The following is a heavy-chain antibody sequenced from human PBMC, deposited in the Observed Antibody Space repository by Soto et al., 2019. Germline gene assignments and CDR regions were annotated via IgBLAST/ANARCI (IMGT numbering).Heavy chain of an antibody. CDR1: GYTFTDFD. J-gene: IGHJ4*02. CDR3: ARGQLATLTDF. V-gene: IGHV1-8*02. Sequence: ASVKVSCKASGYTFTDFDTNWVRQATGQGLEWMGWMNPNTGNTRYAQKFQGRLIMTRDTSMNTAYMEMGSLTSEDTAVYYCARGQLATLTDFWGQGTLVTVSS. CDR2: MNPNTGNT.